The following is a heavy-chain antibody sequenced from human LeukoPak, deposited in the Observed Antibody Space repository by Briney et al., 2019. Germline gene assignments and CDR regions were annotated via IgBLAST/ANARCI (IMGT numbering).Heavy chain of an antibody. CDR1: GFTFSSYG. D-gene: IGHD5-12*01. V-gene: IGHV4-39*01. CDR2: IYYSGST. CDR3: ASLRYVAQPHFDY. Sequence: PGGSLRLSCAASGFTFSSYGMHWVRQPPGKGLEWIGSIYYSGSTYYNPSLKSRVTISVDTSKNQFSLKLSSVTAADTAVYYCASLRYVAQPHFDYWGQGTLVTVSS. J-gene: IGHJ4*02.